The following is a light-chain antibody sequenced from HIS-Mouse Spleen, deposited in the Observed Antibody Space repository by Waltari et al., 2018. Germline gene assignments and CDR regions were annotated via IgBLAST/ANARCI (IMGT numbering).Light chain of an antibody. Sequence: QSVLTQPPSASGTPGQRVTISCSGSSSNIGSNTVNWYQQLPGTAPKLLIYSNKRRPSGVPDRFPGSKSGTSASRAISGLQSEDEAEYYCAAWDDSLNAPVFGGGTQLTVL. CDR3: AAWDDSLNAPV. J-gene: IGLJ7*01. V-gene: IGLV1-44*01. CDR2: SNK. CDR1: SSNIGSNT.